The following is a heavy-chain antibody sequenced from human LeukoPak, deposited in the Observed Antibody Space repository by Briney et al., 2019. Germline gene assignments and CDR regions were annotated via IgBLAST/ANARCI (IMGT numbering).Heavy chain of an antibody. Sequence: SETLSLTCAVYGGSFSGYYWSWIRQPAGKGLEWIGRIYTSGSTNYNPSLKSRVTMSVDTSKNQFSLKLSSVTAADTAVYYCARVSGDIVLMVYDAGAFDIWGQGTMVTVSS. CDR3: ARVSGDIVLMVYDAGAFDI. J-gene: IGHJ3*02. V-gene: IGHV4-59*10. D-gene: IGHD2-8*01. CDR2: IYTSGST. CDR1: GGSFSGYY.